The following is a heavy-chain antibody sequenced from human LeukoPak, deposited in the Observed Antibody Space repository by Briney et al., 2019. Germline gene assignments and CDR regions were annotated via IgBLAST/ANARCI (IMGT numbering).Heavy chain of an antibody. CDR1: GFTFSSYG. V-gene: IGHV3-30*18. CDR2: ISYDGSNK. Sequence: PGGSLRLSCAASGFTFSSYGMHWVRQAPGKGLEWVAVISYDGSNKYYADSVKGRFTISRDNSKNTLYLQMNSLRAEDTAVYYCAKDWEDYGDHCGVDYWGQGTLVTVSS. D-gene: IGHD4-17*01. CDR3: AKDWEDYGDHCGVDY. J-gene: IGHJ4*02.